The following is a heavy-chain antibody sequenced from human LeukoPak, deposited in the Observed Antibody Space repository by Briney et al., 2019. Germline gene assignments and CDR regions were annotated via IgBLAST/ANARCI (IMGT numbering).Heavy chain of an antibody. CDR2: MYPGDSDT. V-gene: IGHV5-51*01. J-gene: IGHJ4*02. CDR3: ARSGGYCGGDCPHYFDY. D-gene: IGHD2-21*02. Sequence: GESLKISCQGSGYRFSSYWIGWVRQMPGKGLEWMGTMYPGDSDTRYSPSFQGQVTMSVDKSITTAYLEWSGLKASDTAMYYCARSGGYCGGDCPHYFDYWGQGTLVTVSS. CDR1: GYRFSSYW.